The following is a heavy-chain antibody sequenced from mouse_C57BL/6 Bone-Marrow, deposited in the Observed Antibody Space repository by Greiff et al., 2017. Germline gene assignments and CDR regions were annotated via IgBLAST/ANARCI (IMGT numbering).Heavy chain of an antibody. CDR3: AREGGLHYYAMDY. CDR2: IDPSDSYT. D-gene: IGHD1-1*02. J-gene: IGHJ4*01. V-gene: IGHV1-50*01. Sequence: QVQLQQPGAELVKPGASVKLSCKASGYTFTSYWMQWVKQRPGQGLEWIGEIDPSDSYTNYTQQFKGKATLTVDTSSSTAYMQLSSLTSEDSAVYYCAREGGLHYYAMDYWGQGTSVTVSS. CDR1: GYTFTSYW.